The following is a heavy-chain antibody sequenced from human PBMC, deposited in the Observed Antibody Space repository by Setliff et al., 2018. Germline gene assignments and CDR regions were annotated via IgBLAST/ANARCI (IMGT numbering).Heavy chain of an antibody. J-gene: IGHJ6*02. D-gene: IGHD3-3*01. CDR1: GFTFSDYY. CDR3: ARETLNYNFWSGYYRYYYYGMDV. CDR2: ISSSSSYI. Sequence: PGGSLRLSCAASGFTFSDYYMNWVRQAPGKGLEWVSYISSSSSYIYYADSVKGRFTISRDNAKNSLYLQMNSLRAEDTAVYYCARETLNYNFWSGYYRYYYYGMDVWGQGTTVTVSS. V-gene: IGHV3-21*05.